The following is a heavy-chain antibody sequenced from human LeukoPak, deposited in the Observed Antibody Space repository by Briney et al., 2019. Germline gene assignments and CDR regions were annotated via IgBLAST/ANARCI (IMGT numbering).Heavy chain of an antibody. Sequence: GGSLRLSCAASGFTFSSYAMHWVRQAPGKGLEWVAFIRYDGRNKYYADSVKGRFTISRDNSKNTLYLQMNSLRAEDTAVYYCAKGDYVWGSYRPFDYWGQGTLVTVSS. CDR3: AKGDYVWGSYRPFDY. D-gene: IGHD3-16*02. CDR2: IRYDGRNK. V-gene: IGHV3-30*02. CDR1: GFTFSSYA. J-gene: IGHJ4*02.